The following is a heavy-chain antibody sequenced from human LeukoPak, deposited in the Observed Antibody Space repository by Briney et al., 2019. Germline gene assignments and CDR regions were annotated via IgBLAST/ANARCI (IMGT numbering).Heavy chain of an antibody. V-gene: IGHV4-39*01. CDR2: IYYSGST. Sequence: SSETLSLTCTVSGDSISSSSSYWGWIRQPPGEGLEWIGSIYYSGSTYYNPSLKSRVTISVDTSKNQFSLKLSSVTAADTAVYYCARHSRLTDAFDIWGQGTMVTVSS. CDR1: GDSISSSSSY. CDR3: ARHSRLTDAFDI. J-gene: IGHJ3*02. D-gene: IGHD6-25*01.